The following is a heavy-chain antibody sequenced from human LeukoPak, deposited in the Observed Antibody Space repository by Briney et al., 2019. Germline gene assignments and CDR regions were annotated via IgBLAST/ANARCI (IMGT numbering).Heavy chain of an antibody. V-gene: IGHV4-39*07. CDR2: IYYSGST. J-gene: IGHJ6*03. D-gene: IGHD6-6*01. Sequence: SETLSLTCTVSGGSISSSSYYWGWIRQPPGKGLEWIGSIYYSGSTYYNPSLKSRVTISVDTSKNQFSLKLSSVTAADTAVYYCARVGKGSSSPDYYYYYMDVWGKGTTVTVSS. CDR1: GGSISSSSYY. CDR3: ARVGKGSSSPDYYYYYMDV.